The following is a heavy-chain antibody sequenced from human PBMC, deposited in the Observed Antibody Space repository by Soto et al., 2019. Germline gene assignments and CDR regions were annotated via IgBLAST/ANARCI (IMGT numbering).Heavy chain of an antibody. Sequence: SETLSLTCTVSGGPFSRGGYYWSWTRQHPGKGLECIGYIFYTGSTYYNPTLKSRVTMSVDTSKRQFSLKLSSVTAADTAVYYCASNSYGYPFYDYWDQGTLVTVSS. J-gene: IGHJ4*02. CDR1: GGPFSRGGYY. CDR2: IFYTGST. V-gene: IGHV4-30-4*01. D-gene: IGHD5-18*01. CDR3: ASNSYGYPFYDY.